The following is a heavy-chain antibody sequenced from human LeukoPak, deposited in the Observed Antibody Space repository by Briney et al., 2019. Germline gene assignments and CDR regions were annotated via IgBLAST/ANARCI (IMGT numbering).Heavy chain of an antibody. Sequence: GGSLRLSRAASGFTFSSYSMNWVRQAPGKGLEWVSSISSSSSYIYYADSVKGRFTISRDNAKNSLYLQMNSLRAEDTAVYYCARDVGALRPTDAFDIWGQGTMVTVSS. CDR3: ARDVGALRPTDAFDI. D-gene: IGHD1-26*01. J-gene: IGHJ3*02. V-gene: IGHV3-21*01. CDR1: GFTFSSYS. CDR2: ISSSSSYI.